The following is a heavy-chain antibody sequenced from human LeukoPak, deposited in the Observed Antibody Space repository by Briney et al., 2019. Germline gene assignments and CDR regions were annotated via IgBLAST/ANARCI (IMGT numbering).Heavy chain of an antibody. V-gene: IGHV4-38-2*02. CDR2: IYYSGSN. Sequence: PSETLSLTCTVSGYSISSGYYWGWIRQPPGKGLEWIGTIYYSGSNYYNPSLKSRVTISVDTSKNQFSLNLSSVTAADTAVYYCARLSTVTTSFDYWGQGTLVTVSS. D-gene: IGHD4-17*01. CDR3: ARLSTVTTSFDY. CDR1: GYSISSGYY. J-gene: IGHJ4*02.